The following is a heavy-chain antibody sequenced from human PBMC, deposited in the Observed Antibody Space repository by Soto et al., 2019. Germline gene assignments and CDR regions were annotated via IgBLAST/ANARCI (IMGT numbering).Heavy chain of an antibody. CDR1: GGSISGGVGGLYY. CDR3: AREVIPLTTDWYFDL. Sequence: SETLSLTCTVSGGSISGGVGGLYYWSWIRQPPGKGLEWIGYIYDSGSTYYNPSLKSRVTISVDTSKNQFSLRLSSVTAADTAIYYCAREVIPLTTDWYFDLWGRGTLVTVSS. CDR2: IYDSGST. V-gene: IGHV4-30-4*01. J-gene: IGHJ2*01. D-gene: IGHD4-17*01.